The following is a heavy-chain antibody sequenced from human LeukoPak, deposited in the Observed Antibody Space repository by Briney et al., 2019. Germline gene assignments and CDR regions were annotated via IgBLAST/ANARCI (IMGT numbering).Heavy chain of an antibody. CDR3: ARRRNYDFWSGKDTYDMDV. V-gene: IGHV1-46*01. CDR2: INPSGGST. Sequence: ASVKVSCKASGYTFTSYYMHWVRQAPGQGLEWMGIINPSGGSTSYAQKFQGRVTMTRDTSTSTVYMELSSLRSEDTAVYYCARRRNYDFWSGKDTYDMDVWGQGTTVTVSS. J-gene: IGHJ6*02. CDR1: GYTFTSYY. D-gene: IGHD3-3*01.